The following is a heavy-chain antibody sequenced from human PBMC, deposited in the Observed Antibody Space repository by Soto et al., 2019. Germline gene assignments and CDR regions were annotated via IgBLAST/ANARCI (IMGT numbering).Heavy chain of an antibody. Sequence: EVQLVESGGGLVKPGGSLRLSCAASGFTFSSYSMNWVRQAPGKGLEWVASISSSSSYIYYADSVKGRFTISRDNAKNSMYLQMNSLRAEDTDVYYCARGYHYYDSSGYDKWDAFDIWGQGTMVTVSS. V-gene: IGHV3-21*01. CDR2: ISSSSSYI. D-gene: IGHD3-22*01. J-gene: IGHJ3*02. CDR1: GFTFSSYS. CDR3: ARGYHYYDSSGYDKWDAFDI.